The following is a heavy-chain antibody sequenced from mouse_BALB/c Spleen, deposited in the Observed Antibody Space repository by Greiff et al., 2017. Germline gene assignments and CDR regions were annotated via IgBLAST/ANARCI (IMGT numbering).Heavy chain of an antibody. D-gene: IGHD1-1*01. Sequence: QVQLQQSGPGLVQPSQSLSITCTVSGFSLTSYGVHWVRQSPGKGLEWLGVIWSGGSTDYNAAFISRLSISKDNSKSQVFCKMNSLQANDTAIYYCARHGSSYAMDYWGQGTSGTVSS. CDR2: IWSGGST. CDR3: ARHGSSYAMDY. J-gene: IGHJ4*01. CDR1: GFSLTSYG. V-gene: IGHV2-2*02.